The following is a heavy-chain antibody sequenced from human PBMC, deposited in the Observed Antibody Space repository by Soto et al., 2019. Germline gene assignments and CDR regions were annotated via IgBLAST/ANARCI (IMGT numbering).Heavy chain of an antibody. CDR2: IYHSGST. Sequence: PSETLSLTCTVSGASISNSYWSWIRQPPGKGLEWIGYIYHSGSTYYNPSLKSRVTISVDRSKNQFSLKLTSVTAADTAVYYCARHAPGGPFDSWGQGTLVTVSS. CDR3: ARHAPGGPFDS. CDR1: GASISNSY. V-gene: IGHV4-59*08. J-gene: IGHJ4*02.